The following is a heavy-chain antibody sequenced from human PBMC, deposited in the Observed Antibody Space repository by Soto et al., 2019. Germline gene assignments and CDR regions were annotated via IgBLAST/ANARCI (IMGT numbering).Heavy chain of an antibody. J-gene: IGHJ5*02. Sequence: EVQLVESGGGLIQPGGSLRLSCAASGFTVSSNYMSWVRQAPGKGLEWVSVIYSGGSTYYADSVKGRFTISRDNSKNTLYLQMNSLRAEDTAVYYCARDMENFWSGYKGGGWFDPWGQGTLVTVSS. D-gene: IGHD3-3*01. CDR2: IYSGGST. CDR1: GFTVSSNY. V-gene: IGHV3-53*01. CDR3: ARDMENFWSGYKGGGWFDP.